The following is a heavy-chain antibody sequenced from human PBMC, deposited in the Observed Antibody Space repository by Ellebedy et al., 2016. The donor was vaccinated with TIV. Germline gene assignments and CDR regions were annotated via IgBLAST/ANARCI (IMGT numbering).Heavy chain of an antibody. J-gene: IGHJ4*02. CDR3: ARQVVGYYDSSRHYHFDY. D-gene: IGHD3-22*01. CDR1: GGSFSDYF. Sequence: SETLSLTXVVYGGSFSDYFWSWIRQSPGKGLEWIGEMNHGGSINYNPSLKSRVTISVDTSKNQFSLNLRSVTAADTAIYYCARQVVGYYDSSRHYHFDYWGQGTLVTVSS. V-gene: IGHV4-34*01. CDR2: MNHGGSI.